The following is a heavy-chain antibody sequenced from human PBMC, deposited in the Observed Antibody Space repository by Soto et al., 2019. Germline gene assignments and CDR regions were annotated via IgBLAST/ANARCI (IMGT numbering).Heavy chain of an antibody. CDR3: AREHTSGWYYFDY. J-gene: IGHJ4*02. CDR1: GFTFSSYG. D-gene: IGHD6-19*01. V-gene: IGHV3-33*01. CDR2: IWYDGSNK. Sequence: GSLRLSCAASGFTFSSYGMHWVRQAPGKGLEWVAVIWYDGSNKCYADSVKGRFTISRDNSKNTLYLQMNSLRAEDTAVYYCAREHTSGWYYFDYWGQGTLVTVS.